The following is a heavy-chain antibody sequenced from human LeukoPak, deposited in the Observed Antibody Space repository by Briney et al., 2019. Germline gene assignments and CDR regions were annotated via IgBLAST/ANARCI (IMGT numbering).Heavy chain of an antibody. CDR1: GGSISSYY. V-gene: IGHV4-39*07. CDR3: ASATYYDILTGRGVFDY. J-gene: IGHJ4*02. D-gene: IGHD3-9*01. Sequence: SSETLSLTCTVSGGSISSYYWGWIRQPPGKGLEWIGSIYYSGSTYYNPSLKSRVTISVDTSKNQFSLKLSSVTAADTAVYYCASATYYDILTGRGVFDYWGQGTLVTVSS. CDR2: IYYSGST.